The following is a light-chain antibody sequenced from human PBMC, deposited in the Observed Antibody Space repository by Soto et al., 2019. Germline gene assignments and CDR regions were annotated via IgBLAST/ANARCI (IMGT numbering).Light chain of an antibody. CDR3: QQYNNWPPIT. V-gene: IGKV3-15*01. CDR1: QSVSSK. CDR2: GAS. J-gene: IGKJ5*01. Sequence: EIVMTQYPSTLSVSPEERATLSCMASQSVSSKLAWYQQKPGQAPRLLIYGASTRATGIPARFSGSGSGTEFTLTISSLQSEDFAVYYCQQYNNWPPITFGQGTRLEI.